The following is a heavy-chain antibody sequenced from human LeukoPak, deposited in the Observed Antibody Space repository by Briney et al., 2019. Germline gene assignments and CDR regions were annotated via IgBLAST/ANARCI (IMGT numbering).Heavy chain of an antibody. Sequence: GGSLRLSCAASGFTFSSYAMSWVRQAPGKGLEWVSAISGSGGSTYYADSVKGRFTISRDNSKNTLYLQMNSLRAEDTAVYYCANQRGPYCGGDCYSEYFQHWGQGTLVTVSS. CDR2: ISGSGGST. D-gene: IGHD2-21*01. V-gene: IGHV3-23*01. J-gene: IGHJ1*01. CDR3: ANQRGPYCGGDCYSEYFQH. CDR1: GFTFSSYA.